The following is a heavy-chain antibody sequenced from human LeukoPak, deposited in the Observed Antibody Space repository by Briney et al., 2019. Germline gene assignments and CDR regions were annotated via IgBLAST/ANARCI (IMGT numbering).Heavy chain of an antibody. V-gene: IGHV1-2*02. CDR2: INPNSSDT. CDR3: AKNPYEYYFDY. Sequence: GASVKVSCKASGYTFTGYYMHWVRQAPGQGLEWMGWINPNSSDTNYAQKFQGRVTMTRDTSIRTAYLELSGLRSDDTAVYYCAKNPYEYYFDYWGQGTLITVSS. J-gene: IGHJ4*02. D-gene: IGHD5-12*01. CDR1: GYTFTGYY.